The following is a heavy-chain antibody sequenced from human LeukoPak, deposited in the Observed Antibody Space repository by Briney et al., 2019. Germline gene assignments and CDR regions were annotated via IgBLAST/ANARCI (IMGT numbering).Heavy chain of an antibody. CDR1: GGSISSGRYY. D-gene: IGHD3-10*01. V-gene: IGHV4-61*02. Sequence: SQTLSLTCTVSGGSISSGRYYWSWIRQPAGKGLEWIGRIYTSGSINYNSSLKSRVTISLDTSKNQFSLKLSSVTAADTAVYYCARGLNLVRAVSYNWFDPWGQGTLVTVSS. CDR3: ARGLNLVRAVSYNWFDP. J-gene: IGHJ5*02. CDR2: IYTSGSI.